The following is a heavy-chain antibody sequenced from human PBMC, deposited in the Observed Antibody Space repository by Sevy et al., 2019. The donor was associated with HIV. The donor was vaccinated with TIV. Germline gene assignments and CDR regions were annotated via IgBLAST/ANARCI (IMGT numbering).Heavy chain of an antibody. CDR3: ARVVGYCSSTSCSGPVDY. Sequence: GGSLRLSCAASGFTFSSYSMNWVRQAPGKGLECVSSISSSSSYIYYADSVKGRFTISRDNAKNSLYLQMNSLRAEDTAVYYCARVVGYCSSTSCSGPVDYWGQGTLVTVSS. J-gene: IGHJ4*02. CDR1: GFTFSSYS. D-gene: IGHD2-2*01. V-gene: IGHV3-21*01. CDR2: ISSSSSYI.